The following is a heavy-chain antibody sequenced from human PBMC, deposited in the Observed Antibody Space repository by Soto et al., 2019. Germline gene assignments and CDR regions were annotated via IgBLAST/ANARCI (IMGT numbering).Heavy chain of an antibody. Sequence: QMQLVQSGAEVKKPRSSVKVSCKASGGTLSSFINYPINWVRQAPGQGLEWMGGIVPNVGTVNYAQKFQVRVTITADKSTGTAYMELSSLRSEDTALYYCARRDTSGFLRYFDNLGQGTLVTVSS. CDR2: IVPNVGTV. J-gene: IGHJ4*02. D-gene: IGHD3-3*01. CDR3: ARRDTSGFLRYFDN. CDR1: GGTLSSFINYP. V-gene: IGHV1-69*06.